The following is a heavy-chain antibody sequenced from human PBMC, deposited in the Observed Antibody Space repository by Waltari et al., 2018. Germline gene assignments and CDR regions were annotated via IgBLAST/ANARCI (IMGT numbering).Heavy chain of an antibody. Sequence: QLPESGPGLVKHSETLSLTCTVSGGSITSYYWSWIRQPPGKGLELIGYIHYSGSTNYNPSLKSRVTMSIDTSKNQFSLKLSSLTAADTAMYYCARDRDNSPVWGQGTMVTVSS. CDR3: ARDRDNSPV. D-gene: IGHD1-1*01. CDR2: IHYSGST. CDR1: GGSITSYY. V-gene: IGHV4-59*01. J-gene: IGHJ3*01.